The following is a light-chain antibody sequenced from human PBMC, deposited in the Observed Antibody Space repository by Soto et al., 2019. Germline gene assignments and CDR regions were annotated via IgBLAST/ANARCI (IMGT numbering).Light chain of an antibody. J-gene: IGKJ5*01. Sequence: IVLTQSPATLSLSPGKRATLSCRASQNISSYLIWYQQKPGQAPRLLIYAASRRATGVPDRFSASGSGTDFTLTISRLEPEDFAVYYCQQYGSSPSITFGQGTRLEIK. CDR3: QQYGSSPSIT. CDR2: AAS. CDR1: QNISSY. V-gene: IGKV3-20*01.